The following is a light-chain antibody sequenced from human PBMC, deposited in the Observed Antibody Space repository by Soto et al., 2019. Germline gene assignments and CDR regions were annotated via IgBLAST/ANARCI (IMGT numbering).Light chain of an antibody. J-gene: IGKJ4*01. Sequence: EIVLTQSPATLSLSPGERATLSCRASQSVGTYLAWYQQKPGQAPRLLIYGASSRATGIPDRFSGSGSGTDFTLTISRLESEDFAVYYCQQYVSIPLTFGGGTKV. CDR2: GAS. CDR1: QSVGTY. CDR3: QQYVSIPLT. V-gene: IGKV3-20*01.